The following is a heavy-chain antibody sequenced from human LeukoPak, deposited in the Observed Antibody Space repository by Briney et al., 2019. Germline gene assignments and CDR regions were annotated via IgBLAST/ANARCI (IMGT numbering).Heavy chain of an antibody. CDR3: AKDIRSGWSPAGGTFDY. CDR2: ISGSGGST. D-gene: IGHD6-19*01. CDR1: GFTFSSYA. Sequence: GGSLRLSCAASGFTFSSYAMSWVRQAPGKGLEWVSAISGSGGSTYYADSVKGRFTISRDNAKNSLYLQMNSLRAEDTALYYCAKDIRSGWSPAGGTFDYWGQGTLVTVSS. V-gene: IGHV3-23*01. J-gene: IGHJ4*02.